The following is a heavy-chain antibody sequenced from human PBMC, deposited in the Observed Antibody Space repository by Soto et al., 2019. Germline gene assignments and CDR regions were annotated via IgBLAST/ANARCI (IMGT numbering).Heavy chain of an antibody. CDR2: INPSGGST. J-gene: IGHJ6*02. V-gene: IGHV1-46*01. D-gene: IGHD3-9*01. Sequence: ASVKVSCKASGYTFTIYYMHWVRQAPGQGLEWMGIINPSGGSTSYAQKFQGRVTMTRDTSTSTVYMELSSLRSEDTAVYYCARDNVFYDILTGPTVGGMDVWGQGTTVTVSS. CDR1: GYTFTIYY. CDR3: ARDNVFYDILTGPTVGGMDV.